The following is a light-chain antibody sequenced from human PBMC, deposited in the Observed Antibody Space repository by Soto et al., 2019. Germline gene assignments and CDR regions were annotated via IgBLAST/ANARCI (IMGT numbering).Light chain of an antibody. CDR2: DVS. V-gene: IGLV2-11*01. Sequence: QSALTQPRSVSGSPGQSVTISCTGTSSDVGGYNYVSWYQQHPGKSPTLMIYDVSKRPSGVPDRFSGSKSGNTASLTSSGLQAEDEADYYCCSYAGSDTPYVFGTGTKVTVL. CDR3: CSYAGSDTPYV. CDR1: SSDVGGYNY. J-gene: IGLJ1*01.